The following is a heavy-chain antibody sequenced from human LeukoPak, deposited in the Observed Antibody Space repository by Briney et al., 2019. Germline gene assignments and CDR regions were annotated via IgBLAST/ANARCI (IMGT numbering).Heavy chain of an antibody. CDR2: IKHRGST. V-gene: IGHV4-34*01. J-gene: IGHJ3*02. CDR1: GGSFSGSY. CDR3: ARQKLHYDILTGNDAFDI. Sequence: PSETLSLTCAVYGGSFSGSYWSWIREPPGKGREGIGEIKHRGSTNYNPSLKRRVTISVDTSKNQFSLNLGSVTAADTAVYYCARQKLHYDILTGNDAFDIWGQGTMVTVSS. D-gene: IGHD3-9*01.